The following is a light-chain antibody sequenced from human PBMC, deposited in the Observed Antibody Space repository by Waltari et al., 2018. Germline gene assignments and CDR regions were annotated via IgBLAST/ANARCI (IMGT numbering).Light chain of an antibody. V-gene: IGKV1-33*01. J-gene: IGKJ4*01. CDR2: GAS. CDR3: QQYDTPLS. Sequence: INCQANQDIYNALSWYQQKPGKAPNLLIYGASNLEPGVPSRFSGSGSGTHFTFTISSLQPDDFATYYCQQYDTPLSVGGGTKVAIK. CDR1: QDIYNA.